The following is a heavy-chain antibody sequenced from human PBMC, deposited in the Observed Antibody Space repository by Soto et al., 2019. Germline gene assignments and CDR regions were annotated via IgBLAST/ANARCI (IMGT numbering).Heavy chain of an antibody. Sequence: QVQLVQSGADVKKPGASLKVSCKASGYTFTSYDINWVRQATGQGLEWMGWMSPSSGNTGYAQKFQGRVTMTRDTSISTAYMELSGLTSEDTAVYYCARRVDAGCDYWGQGTLVTVSS. CDR2: MSPSSGNT. J-gene: IGHJ4*02. D-gene: IGHD2-15*01. V-gene: IGHV1-8*01. CDR3: ARRVDAGCDY. CDR1: GYTFTSYD.